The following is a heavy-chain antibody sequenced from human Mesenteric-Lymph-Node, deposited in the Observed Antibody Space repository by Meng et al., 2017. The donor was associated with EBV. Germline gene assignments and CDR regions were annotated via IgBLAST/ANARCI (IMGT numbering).Heavy chain of an antibody. CDR2: IYYNGGT. CDR1: GVYVRSISYY. D-gene: IGHD4-17*01. J-gene: IGHJ4*02. V-gene: IGHV4-39*07. CDR3: ARDDYGDYISLF. Sequence: QDAGTRVVDLFQTLSHPCTVSGVYVRSISYYCGWIRMHPGQGLEWIRRIYYNGGTHNNPPLMIRVTITIVTSKNQFSLKLSSVTAADTAVYYCARDDYGDYISLFWGQGTLVTVSS.